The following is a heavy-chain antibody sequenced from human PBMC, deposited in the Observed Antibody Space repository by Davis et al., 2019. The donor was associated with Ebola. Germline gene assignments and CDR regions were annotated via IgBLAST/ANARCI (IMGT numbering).Heavy chain of an antibody. V-gene: IGHV4-38-2*01. Sequence: PSETLSLTCAVYGYSIGSGYHWGWVRQPPGRGLEWIGNRYHGTDASYNPALRSRVTISLDTSKNQFSLKLKSVTAADTAVYYCVNDGGHGGDSDYWGQGTLVTVSS. CDR3: VNDGGHGGDSDY. D-gene: IGHD4-23*01. J-gene: IGHJ4*02. CDR2: RYHGTDA. CDR1: GYSIGSGYH.